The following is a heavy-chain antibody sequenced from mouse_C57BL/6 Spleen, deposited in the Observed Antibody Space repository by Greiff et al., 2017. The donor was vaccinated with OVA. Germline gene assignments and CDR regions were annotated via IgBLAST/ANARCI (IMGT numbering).Heavy chain of an antibody. J-gene: IGHJ2*01. V-gene: IGHV1-82*01. D-gene: IGHD3-1*01. Sequence: VKLQQSGPELVKPGASVKISCKASGYAFSSSWMNWVKQRPGKGLEWIGRIYPGDGDTNYNGKFKGKATLTADKSSSTAYMQLSSLTSEDSAVYFCARGDDGLYFDYWGQGTTLTVSS. CDR1: GYAFSSSW. CDR3: ARGDDGLYFDY. CDR2: IYPGDGDT.